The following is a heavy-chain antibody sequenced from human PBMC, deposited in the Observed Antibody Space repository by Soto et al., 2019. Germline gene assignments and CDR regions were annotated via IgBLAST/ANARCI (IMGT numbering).Heavy chain of an antibody. V-gene: IGHV3-15*01. CDR1: GFTFTDAW. CDR2: VKSQIDGGTT. D-gene: IGHD6-6*01. CDR3: ATGSARFDF. J-gene: IGHJ5*01. Sequence: EVQLVESGGGSVNPGGSVRLSCAASGFTFTDAWMNWVRQVPGGGLEWVGHVKSQIDGGTTDSAAALDGRVTISRDDSKNIVYLQMNRLRTDDTAVYYCATGSARFDFWGQGTLVTVSS.